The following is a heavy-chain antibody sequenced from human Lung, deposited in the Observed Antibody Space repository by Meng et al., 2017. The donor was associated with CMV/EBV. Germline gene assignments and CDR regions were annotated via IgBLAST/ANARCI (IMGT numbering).Heavy chain of an antibody. Sequence: QVQLVQSGLELKKPWASVKVSCKASGYTFTRYPMNWVRQAPGQGLEWMGWISTNTGNPTYAQGFTGRFVFSVDTSVSTAYLQISSLKAEDTAVYYCGTLKYTSGFYGPAYWGQGALVTVSS. CDR2: ISTNTGNP. CDR3: GTLKYTSGFYGPAY. J-gene: IGHJ4*02. CDR1: GYTFTRYP. D-gene: IGHD6-19*01. V-gene: IGHV7-4-1*02.